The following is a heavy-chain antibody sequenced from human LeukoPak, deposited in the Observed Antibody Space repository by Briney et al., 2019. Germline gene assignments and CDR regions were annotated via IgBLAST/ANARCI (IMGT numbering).Heavy chain of an antibody. Sequence: GGSLRLSCAASGFTFSSDGMSWVRQAPGKGLEWVSALSGSGSTTYYADSVKGRFTISRDNAKNSLFLQMNSLRDDDTAVYFCAREIAYWGQGTLVTVSS. J-gene: IGHJ4*02. CDR2: LSGSGSTT. V-gene: IGHV3-23*01. CDR1: GFTFSSDG. CDR3: AREIAY.